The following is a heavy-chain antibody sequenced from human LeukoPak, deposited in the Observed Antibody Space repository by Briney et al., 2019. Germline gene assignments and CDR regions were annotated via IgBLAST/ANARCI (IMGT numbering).Heavy chain of an antibody. CDR3: ARIRYCSGGSCS. J-gene: IGHJ5*02. CDR2: INHSGST. D-gene: IGHD2-15*01. V-gene: IGHV4-34*01. Sequence: SETLSLTCAVYGGSFSGYYWSWIRQPSGKGLEWIGEINHSGSTNYNPSLKSRVTISVDTSKNQFSLKLSSVTAADTAVYYCARIRYCSGGSCSWGQGTLVTVSS. CDR1: GGSFSGYY.